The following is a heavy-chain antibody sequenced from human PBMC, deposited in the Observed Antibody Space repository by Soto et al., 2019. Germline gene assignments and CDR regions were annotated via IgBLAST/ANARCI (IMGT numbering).Heavy chain of an antibody. CDR2: ISPGGYDT. CDR1: GFTFSRFG. CDR3: ASNSATHDY. J-gene: IGHJ4*02. V-gene: IGHV3-23*01. D-gene: IGHD1-1*01. Sequence: EAQLWESGGDLVQPGRSLRLSCVASGFTFSRFGMSWVRQAPGKGLEWVSGISPGGYDTYYADSVKGRFTISRDNSKNTLFLQMNSLRGDDTAVYYCASNSATHDYWSQGTLVTVSS.